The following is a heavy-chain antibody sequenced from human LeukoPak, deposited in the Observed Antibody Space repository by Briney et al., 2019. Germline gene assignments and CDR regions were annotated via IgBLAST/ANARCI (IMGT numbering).Heavy chain of an antibody. CDR1: GGSISSYY. CDR2: IYYSGST. Sequence: PSETLSLTCTVSGGSISSYYWSWIRQPPGKGLEWIGYIYYSGSTNYNPSLKSRVTISVDTSKNQFSLKLSSVTAADTAVYYCARGIPIDYWGQGTLVTVSS. J-gene: IGHJ4*02. CDR3: ARGIPIDY. D-gene: IGHD2-21*01. V-gene: IGHV4-59*01.